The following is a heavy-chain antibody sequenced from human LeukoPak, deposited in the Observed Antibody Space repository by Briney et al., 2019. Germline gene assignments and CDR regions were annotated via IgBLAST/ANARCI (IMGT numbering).Heavy chain of an antibody. J-gene: IGHJ5*02. CDR3: ARDLTGTTNWFDP. V-gene: IGHV1-69*05. Sequence: SVKVSCKASGATFSSYAFSWVRQAPGQGLEWMVGILPIFGTANFAQKFQGSVTITTDESTSTPYMVMSSLRSEDTAAYYCARDLTGTTNWFDPWGQGTLVTVSS. CDR2: ILPIFGTA. CDR1: GATFSSYA. D-gene: IGHD1-7*01.